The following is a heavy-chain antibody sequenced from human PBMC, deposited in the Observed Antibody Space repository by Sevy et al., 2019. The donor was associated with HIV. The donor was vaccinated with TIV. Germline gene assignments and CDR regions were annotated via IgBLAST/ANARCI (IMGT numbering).Heavy chain of an antibody. V-gene: IGHV3-7*01. CDR1: GFTFSSYW. Sequence: GGSLRLSCAASGFTFSSYWMNWVRQAPGKGLEWVANIKQDGSEKYYVDSVKGRFTISRDNAKNSLYLQMSSLRAEDTAVYYCARGVYYYDSSAYFAFDIWGRRTMVTVSS. CDR2: IKQDGSEK. CDR3: ARGVYYYDSSAYFAFDI. D-gene: IGHD3-22*01. J-gene: IGHJ3*02.